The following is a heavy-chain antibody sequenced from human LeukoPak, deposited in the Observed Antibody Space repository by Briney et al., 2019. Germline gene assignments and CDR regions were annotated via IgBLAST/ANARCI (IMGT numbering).Heavy chain of an antibody. CDR1: GFTFSSYE. D-gene: IGHD3-10*01. J-gene: IGHJ4*02. CDR3: ARSFMD. CDR2: ISSGATTI. Sequence: GGSLRLSCAASGFTFSSYEMNWVRQAPGKGLEWVSHISSGATTIYYADSVKGRFTISRDNAENSLYLQMNSLRAEDTAVYYCARSFMDWGQGTLVTVSS. V-gene: IGHV3-48*03.